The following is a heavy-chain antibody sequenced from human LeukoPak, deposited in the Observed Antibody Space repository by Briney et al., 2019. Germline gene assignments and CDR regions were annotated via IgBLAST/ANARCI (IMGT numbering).Heavy chain of an antibody. J-gene: IGHJ4*02. CDR3: AKGESHPNYYLGY. CDR1: GFTFSSSA. Sequence: PGGSLRLSCAASGFTFSSSAMRWVRQAPGKGLEWVSSITGSGSETFYADSVKGRFTISRDNSKNTLYLLMNSLRADDTAIYFCAKGESHPNYYLGYWGQGTLVTVSP. V-gene: IGHV3-23*01. D-gene: IGHD3-10*01. CDR2: ITGSGSET.